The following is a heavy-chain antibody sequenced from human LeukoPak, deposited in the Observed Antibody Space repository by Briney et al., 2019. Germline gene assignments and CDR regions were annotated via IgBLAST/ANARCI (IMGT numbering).Heavy chain of an antibody. CDR2: IYPGDSET. D-gene: IGHD7-27*01. V-gene: IGHV5-51*01. CDR3: ASPITGDDYYYGMDV. Sequence: GESLKISCKGSGYTFSNYWIAWVRQMPGKGLEWMGIIYPGDSETRYRPSFQGQVTFSADKSINTAYLQWSSLRASDTAMFYCASPITGDDYYYGMDVWGQGTTVTVSS. J-gene: IGHJ6*02. CDR1: GYTFSNYW.